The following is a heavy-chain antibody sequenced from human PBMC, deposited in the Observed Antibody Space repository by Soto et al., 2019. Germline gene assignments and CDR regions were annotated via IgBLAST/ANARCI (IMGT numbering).Heavy chain of an antibody. CDR3: ARDRDNYDSSGTDAFDI. CDR2: IIPIFGTA. CDR1: GGTFSSYA. V-gene: IGHV1-69*12. J-gene: IGHJ3*02. D-gene: IGHD3-22*01. Sequence: QVQLVQSGAEVKKPGSSVKVSCKASGGTFSSYAISWVRQAPGQGLEWMGGIIPIFGTANYAQKFQGRVTITAXASXSXGYMELSSLRSEDTAVYYCARDRDNYDSSGTDAFDIWGQGTMVTVSS.